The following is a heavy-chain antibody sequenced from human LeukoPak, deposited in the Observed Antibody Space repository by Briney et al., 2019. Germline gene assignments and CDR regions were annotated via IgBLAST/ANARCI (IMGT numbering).Heavy chain of an antibody. CDR1: GYTFTDYH. J-gene: IGHJ4*02. CDR2: INPKTGGT. V-gene: IGHV1-2*02. D-gene: IGHD6-19*01. Sequence: ASVKVSCKASGYTFTDYHLHWVRQAPGQGLEWMGWINPKTGGTNYAQKFQGRVTLTRDTSISTAYMEVSSLTSDDTAVYYCVRDFPDYSSHFDYWGQGTLVTVPS. CDR3: VRDFPDYSSHFDY.